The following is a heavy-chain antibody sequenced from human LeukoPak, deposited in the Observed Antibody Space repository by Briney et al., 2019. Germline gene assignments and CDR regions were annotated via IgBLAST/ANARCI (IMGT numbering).Heavy chain of an antibody. V-gene: IGHV5-51*01. CDR1: GYSFTSYW. J-gene: IGHJ3*02. CDR3: ARRKKYYYDSSGPRDAFDI. CDR2: IYPGDSDT. Sequence: GESLKISCKGSGYSFTSYWIGWVRQMPGKGLEWMGIIYPGDSDTRYSPSFQGQVTISADKSISTAYLQWSSLKASDTAMYYCARRKKYYYDSSGPRDAFDIWGQGTMVTVSS. D-gene: IGHD3-22*01.